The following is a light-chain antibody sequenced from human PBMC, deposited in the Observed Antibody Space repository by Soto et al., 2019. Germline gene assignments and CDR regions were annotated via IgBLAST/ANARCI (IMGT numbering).Light chain of an antibody. CDR2: GAS. CDR1: QSVSSSN. Sequence: EIVITQSPATLSLSPGERATLSCRASQSVSSSNLAWYQQKPGQAPRLLIYGASTRATGIPDRFSGSGSGTEFTLTISSLQSGDFAVYYCQQYNRWPFTFGPGTKVDIK. V-gene: IGKV3-15*01. J-gene: IGKJ3*01. CDR3: QQYNRWPFT.